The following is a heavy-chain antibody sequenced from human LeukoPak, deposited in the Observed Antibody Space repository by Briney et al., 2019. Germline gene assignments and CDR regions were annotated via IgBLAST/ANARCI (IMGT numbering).Heavy chain of an antibody. CDR3: AKPMTGAYYYMDV. V-gene: IGHV3-23*01. CDR2: ISGSGGST. D-gene: IGHD3-9*01. Sequence: GGSLRLSCAASGFTFSSYAMSWVRQAPGKGLEWVSAISGSGGSTYYADSVKGRFTISRGNSKNTLYLQMNSLRAEDTAVYYCAKPMTGAYYYMDVWGKGTTVTVSS. CDR1: GFTFSSYA. J-gene: IGHJ6*03.